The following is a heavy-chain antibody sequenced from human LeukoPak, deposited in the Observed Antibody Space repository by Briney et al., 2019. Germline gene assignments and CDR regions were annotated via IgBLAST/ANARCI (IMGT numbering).Heavy chain of an antibody. CDR3: AKSPPRFSSGWYEKFEKVSYYFDY. CDR1: GFTFSSYA. J-gene: IGHJ4*02. D-gene: IGHD6-19*01. Sequence: PGRSLRLSCAASGFTFSSYAMHWVRQAPGKGLEWVAVISYDGSDKYYADSVKGRFTISRDNSKNTLYLQMNSLRAEDTAVYYCAKSPPRFSSGWYEKFEKVSYYFDYWGQGTLVTVSS. CDR2: ISYDGSDK. V-gene: IGHV3-30*04.